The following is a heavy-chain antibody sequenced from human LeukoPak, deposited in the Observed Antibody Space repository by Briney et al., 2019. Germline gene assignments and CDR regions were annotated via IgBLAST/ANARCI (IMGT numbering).Heavy chain of an antibody. V-gene: IGHV4-59*01. J-gene: IGHJ6*03. CDR1: GASISAYY. D-gene: IGHD2-2*01. Sequence: SQTLSLTCTVSGASISAYYWSWIRQPPGKGLEWIGYIHYSGSSNYNPSLKSRATISVDTSKMQFSLRLSSVTAADTAVYYCERLAAIAPVATYYYPSMDVWGKGTTVTVSS. CDR3: ERLAAIAPVATYYYPSMDV. CDR2: IHYSGSS.